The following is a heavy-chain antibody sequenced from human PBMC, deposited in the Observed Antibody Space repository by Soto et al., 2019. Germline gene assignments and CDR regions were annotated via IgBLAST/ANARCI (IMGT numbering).Heavy chain of an antibody. CDR2: ISSSSSYI. CDR1: GFTFSSYS. J-gene: IGHJ4*02. V-gene: IGHV3-21*01. D-gene: IGHD2-2*01. Sequence: GGSLRLSCAASGFTFSSYSMNWVRQAPGKGLEWVPSISSSSSYIYYADSVKGRFTISRDNAKNSLYLQMNSLRAEDTAVYYCARGLDIVVVPAVPFDYWGQGTLVTVSS. CDR3: ARGLDIVVVPAVPFDY.